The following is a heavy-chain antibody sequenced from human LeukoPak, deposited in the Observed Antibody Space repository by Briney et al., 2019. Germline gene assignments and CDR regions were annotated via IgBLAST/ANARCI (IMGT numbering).Heavy chain of an antibody. V-gene: IGHV4-4*07. CDR2: IYTSGST. CDR3: ARDFFYGGNRYCFDD. J-gene: IGHJ4*02. CDR1: GGSISSYY. Sequence: SETLSLTCTVSGGSISSYYWSWIRQPAGKGLEWIGRIYTSGSTNYNPSLKSRVTMSVDTSKNQFSLKLSSVTAADTAVYYCARDFFYGGNRYCFDDWGQGTLVTVSS. D-gene: IGHD4-23*01.